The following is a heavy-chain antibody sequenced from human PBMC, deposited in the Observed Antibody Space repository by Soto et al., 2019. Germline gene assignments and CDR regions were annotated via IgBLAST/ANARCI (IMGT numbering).Heavy chain of an antibody. CDR2: ISAYNGNT. CDR3: ARDLRSNYYYYGMDV. J-gene: IGHJ6*02. CDR1: GYTFTSYG. V-gene: IGHV1-18*04. Sequence: ASVKVSCKASGYTFTSYGISWVRQAPGQGLEWMGWISAYNGNTNYAQKLQGRVTMTTDTSTSTAYMELRSLRSDDTAVYYCARDLRSNYYYYGMDVWGQGTTVTVSS.